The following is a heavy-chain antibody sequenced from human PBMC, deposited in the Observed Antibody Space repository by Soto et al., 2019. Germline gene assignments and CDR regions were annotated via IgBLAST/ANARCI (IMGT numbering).Heavy chain of an antibody. CDR3: ARGVLRYYYYGMDV. CDR2: IHISGNT. CDR1: GDSVSSYY. J-gene: IGHJ6*02. Sequence: QVQLQESGPGLVKPSETLSLSCTVSGDSVSSYYWSWIRQLPGRGLEWIGYIHISGNTNYNPSLKSRVTISRDTSKNQFSLNLKSVTAADTAVYYCARGVLRYYYYGMDVWGPGTTVTVSS. V-gene: IGHV4-59*02.